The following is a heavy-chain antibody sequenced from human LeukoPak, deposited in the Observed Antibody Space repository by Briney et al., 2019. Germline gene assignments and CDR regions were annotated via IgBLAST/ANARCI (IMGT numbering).Heavy chain of an antibody. CDR2: ISGSGGST. J-gene: IGHJ5*02. Sequence: PGGSLRLSCAASGFTFSSYAMSWVRQAPGKGLEWDSAISGSGGSTYYADSVKGRYTISRDNSKNTLYLQMNSLRAEDTAVYYCAKTSYQLLSRWFVPWGQGTLVTVSS. CDR1: GFTFSSYA. D-gene: IGHD2-2*01. V-gene: IGHV3-23*01. CDR3: AKTSYQLLSRWFVP.